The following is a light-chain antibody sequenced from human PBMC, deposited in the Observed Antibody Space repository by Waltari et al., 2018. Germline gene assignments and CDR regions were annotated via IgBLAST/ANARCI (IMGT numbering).Light chain of an antibody. V-gene: IGLV1-40*01. CDR3: QSYDTSLSVV. Sequence: SVLTQPPSVSGAPGQKVTITCTGSGPNIGAGHDVHWYQQLPRAAPKLLIYGSTSRPLGVPDRFFGSTSGTSASLAITGLQAEDEGDYYCQSYDTSLSVVFGGGTKLTVL. CDR1: GPNIGAGHD. CDR2: GST. J-gene: IGLJ3*02.